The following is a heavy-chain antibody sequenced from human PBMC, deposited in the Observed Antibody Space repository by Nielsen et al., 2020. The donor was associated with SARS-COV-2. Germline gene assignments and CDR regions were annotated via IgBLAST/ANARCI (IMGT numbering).Heavy chain of an antibody. CDR3: ARLGLRGAAAGTSWFDP. Sequence: GESLKISCKGSGYSFTSYWIGWVRQMPGKGLEWMGIIYPGDSDTRYSPSFQGQVTISADKSISTAYLQWSSLKVSDTAMYYCARLGLRGAAAGTSWFDPWGQGTLVTVSS. CDR1: GYSFTSYW. V-gene: IGHV5-51*01. CDR2: IYPGDSDT. J-gene: IGHJ5*02. D-gene: IGHD6-13*01.